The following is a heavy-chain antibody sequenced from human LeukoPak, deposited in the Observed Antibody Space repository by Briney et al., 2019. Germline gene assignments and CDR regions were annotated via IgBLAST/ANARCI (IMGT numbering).Heavy chain of an antibody. CDR1: GFTLSTNA. CDR3: AKDVGKWESLHFFDY. Sequence: GGSLRLSCLTSGFTLSTNAMSWVRQAPGKGLEWISGISGSGASTYYADSVKGRFTISRDDSRNTLYLQMNSLRGDDTAVYYCAKDVGKWESLHFFDYWGQGIPVTVSS. V-gene: IGHV3-23*01. CDR2: ISGSGAST. D-gene: IGHD1-26*01. J-gene: IGHJ4*02.